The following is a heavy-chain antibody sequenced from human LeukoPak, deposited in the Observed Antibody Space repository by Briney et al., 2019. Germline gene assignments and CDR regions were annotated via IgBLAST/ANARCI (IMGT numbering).Heavy chain of an antibody. D-gene: IGHD2-2*01. J-gene: IGHJ4*02. CDR3: ARDKYANSCFDY. V-gene: IGHV3-7*01. CDR2: IKQAGNEK. CDR1: GFNFGLYA. Sequence: GGSLRLSCAGSGFNFGLYAMNWVRQAPGKGLEWVANIKQAGNEKYYVDSVKGRFTISRDNAKNSVYLQINSLRAEDTAVYYCARDKYANSCFDYWGQGTLVTVSS.